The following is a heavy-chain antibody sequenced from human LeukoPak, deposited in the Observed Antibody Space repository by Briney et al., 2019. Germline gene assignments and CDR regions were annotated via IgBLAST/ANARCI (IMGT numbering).Heavy chain of an antibody. CDR3: ARTTRSVDTAADY. D-gene: IGHD5-18*01. J-gene: IGHJ4*02. CDR2: ISSSSSYI. V-gene: IGHV3-21*01. Sequence: GGSLRLSCAASGFTFSSYSMNWVRQAPGKGLEWASSISSSSSYIYYADSVKGRFTISRDNAKNSLYLQMNSLRAEDTAVYYCARTTRSVDTAADYWGQGTLVTVSS. CDR1: GFTFSSYS.